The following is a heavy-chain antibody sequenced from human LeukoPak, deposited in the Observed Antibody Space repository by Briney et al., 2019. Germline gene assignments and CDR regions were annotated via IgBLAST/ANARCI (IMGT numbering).Heavy chain of an antibody. Sequence: HGGSLRHFCAASGFSFSSYDMHWFRQATGKGLEWVSAIGTAGDPYYPGSVKGRFTITRENAKNSLYLQMNSLRAGDTAVYYCARVWWNAFNIWGQGTMVTVSS. CDR3: ARVWWNAFNI. V-gene: IGHV3-13*05. CDR1: GFSFSSYD. J-gene: IGHJ3*02. D-gene: IGHD2-8*02. CDR2: IGTAGDP.